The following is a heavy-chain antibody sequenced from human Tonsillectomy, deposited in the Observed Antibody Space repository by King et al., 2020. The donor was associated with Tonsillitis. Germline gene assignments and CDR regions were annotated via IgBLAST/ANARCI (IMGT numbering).Heavy chain of an antibody. J-gene: IGHJ6*02. CDR1: GFTLGDYA. V-gene: IGHV3-49*05. CDR2: SRSKAYGGTT. Sequence: VQLVESGGGLVKPGRSLRLSCTASGFTLGDYAMSWFRQAPGKGLEWVGLSRSKAYGGTTEYAASVKGRFTISRDDSKSIVYLQMNSLKTEDTAVYYCTRDNYYYGMDVWGQGTTVTVSS. CDR3: TRDNYYYGMDV.